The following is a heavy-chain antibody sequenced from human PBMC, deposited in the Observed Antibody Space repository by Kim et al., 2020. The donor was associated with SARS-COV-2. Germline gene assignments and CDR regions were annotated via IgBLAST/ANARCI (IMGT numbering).Heavy chain of an antibody. J-gene: IGHJ4*02. V-gene: IGHV3-48*02. Sequence: GGSLRLSCAASGFTFSSYSMNWVRQAPGKGLEWVSYISSSSSTIYYADSVKGRFTISRDNAKNSLYLQMNSLRDEDTAVYYCARDNEVVVTATVWYFDYWGQGTLVTVSS. CDR3: ARDNEVVVTATVWYFDY. D-gene: IGHD2-21*02. CDR2: ISSSSSTI. CDR1: GFTFSSYS.